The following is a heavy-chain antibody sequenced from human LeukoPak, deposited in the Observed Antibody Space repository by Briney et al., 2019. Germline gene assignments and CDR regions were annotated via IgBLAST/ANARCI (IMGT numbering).Heavy chain of an antibody. CDR2: IVVGSGNT. D-gene: IGHD3-10*01. J-gene: IGHJ6*02. V-gene: IGHV1-58*01. CDR1: GFTFTSSV. Sequence: ASVKVSCKASGFTFTSSVVQWVRQARGQGLEWIGWIVVGSGNTNYAQKFQERVTITRDMSTSTAYMELSSLRSEDTAVYYCAAEGSLPSYYYYGMDVWGQGTTVTVSS. CDR3: AAEGSLPSYYYYGMDV.